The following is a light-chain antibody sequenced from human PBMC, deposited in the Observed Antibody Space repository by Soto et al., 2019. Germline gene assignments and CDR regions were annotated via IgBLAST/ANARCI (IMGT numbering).Light chain of an antibody. CDR3: QQRKIWPPLT. CDR2: DAS. J-gene: IGKJ5*01. CDR1: QNIDIY. V-gene: IGKV3-11*01. Sequence: EVVLTQSPATLSLSPGERATLSCRASQNIDIYLAWYQQKPGQAPRLLIYDASNRATGIPARFSGSGSGTDFPLTISSLDPDDFAVYYCQQRKIWPPLTFGQGTRLDI.